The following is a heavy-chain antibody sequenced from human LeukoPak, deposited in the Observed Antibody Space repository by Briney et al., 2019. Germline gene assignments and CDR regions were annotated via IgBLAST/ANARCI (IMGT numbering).Heavy chain of an antibody. J-gene: IGHJ5*02. CDR2: IYYSGST. V-gene: IGHV4-39*07. CDR3: ARDVSYYGSGIPNWFDP. D-gene: IGHD3-10*01. CDR1: GGSISSSSYY. Sequence: SETLSLTCTVSGGSISSSSYYWGWIRQPPGKGLEWIGSIYYSGSTYYNPSLKSRVTMSVDTSKSQFSLKLSSVTAADTAVYYCARDVSYYGSGIPNWFDPWGQGTLVTVSS.